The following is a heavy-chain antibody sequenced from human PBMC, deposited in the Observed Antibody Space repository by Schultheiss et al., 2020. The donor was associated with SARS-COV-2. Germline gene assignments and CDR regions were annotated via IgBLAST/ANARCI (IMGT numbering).Heavy chain of an antibody. D-gene: IGHD2-15*01. CDR1: GGSFSGYY. CDR3: ARIYCSGGSCYSGGPYDY. Sequence: SETLSLTCAVYGGSFSGYYWSWIRQPVGKGLEWIGYIYYSGSTNYNPSLKSRVTISVDTSKNQFSLKLSSVTAADTAVYYCARIYCSGGSCYSGGPYDYWGQGTLVTVSS. J-gene: IGHJ4*02. CDR2: IYYSGST. V-gene: IGHV4-59*01.